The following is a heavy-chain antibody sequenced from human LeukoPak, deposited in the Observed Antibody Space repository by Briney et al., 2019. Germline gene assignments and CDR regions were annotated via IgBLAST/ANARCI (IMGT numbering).Heavy chain of an antibody. J-gene: IGHJ4*02. V-gene: IGHV4-59*01. CDR3: ARASSTPGSGYYPVDY. Sequence: KPSETLSLTCIVSGGSINNYYWSWVRQSPGRGLEWIGYIYYTGITNYNPSLRSRVILSVDTSKNQFSLKLRSVTAADTAVYFCARASSTPGSGYYPVDYWGQGTLVTVSS. CDR2: IYYTGIT. D-gene: IGHD3-3*01. CDR1: GGSINNYY.